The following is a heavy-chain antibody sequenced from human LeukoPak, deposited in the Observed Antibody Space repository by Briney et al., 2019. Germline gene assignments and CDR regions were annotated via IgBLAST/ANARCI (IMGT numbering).Heavy chain of an antibody. CDR2: INPNGGSK. J-gene: IGHJ3*02. CDR3: ARDNTVLGDAFDI. Sequence: ASVKLSCTATGYTFTSYYMHWVRQAPGQGLEWMGIINPNGGSKSYAQNFQGRVTMTRDMSTSTVYMELSSLRSEDTAVYYCARDNTVLGDAFDIWGQGTMVTVSS. V-gene: IGHV1-46*01. D-gene: IGHD2-8*01. CDR1: GYTFTSYY.